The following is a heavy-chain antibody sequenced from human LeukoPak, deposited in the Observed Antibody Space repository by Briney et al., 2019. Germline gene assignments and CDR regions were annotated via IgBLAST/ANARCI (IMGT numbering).Heavy chain of an antibody. CDR2: ISSSGSTI. J-gene: IGHJ4*02. V-gene: IGHV3-48*03. Sequence: PGGSLRLSCAASGFTFSSYEMNWVRQAPGKGLEWVSYISSSGSTIYYADSVKGRITISRDNAKNSLYLQMNSLRAEDTAVYYCARDTALAPFDYWGQGTLVTVSS. CDR1: GFTFSSYE. CDR3: ARDTALAPFDY.